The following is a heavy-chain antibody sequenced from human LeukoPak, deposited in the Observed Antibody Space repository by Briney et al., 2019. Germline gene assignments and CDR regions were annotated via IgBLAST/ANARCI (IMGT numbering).Heavy chain of an antibody. CDR3: AREAHNGYDYIYDY. CDR2: IYTSGST. J-gene: IGHJ4*02. CDR1: GGSISSYY. V-gene: IGHV4-4*07. D-gene: IGHD5-12*01. Sequence: SETLSLTCTVSGGSISSYYWSWIRQPAGKGLEWIGRIYTSGSTNYNPSLKSRVTMSVDTSKNQFSLKLSSVTAADTAVYYCAREAHNGYDYIYDYWGQGTLVTVSS.